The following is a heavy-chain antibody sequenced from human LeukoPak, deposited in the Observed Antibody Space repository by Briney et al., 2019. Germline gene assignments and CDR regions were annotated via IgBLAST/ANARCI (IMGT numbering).Heavy chain of an antibody. J-gene: IGHJ4*02. CDR3: ARRRFYGGNIY. CDR2: IHHSGST. D-gene: IGHD4-23*01. V-gene: IGHV4-34*01. CDR1: GGSFSGYY. Sequence: SETLSLTCAVYGGSFSGYYWSWVRQPPGKGLEWIGEIHHSGSTNYNPSLKSRVTISLDTPKNQFSLRLSSVTAADTAVYYCARRRFYGGNIYWGQGTLVTVSS.